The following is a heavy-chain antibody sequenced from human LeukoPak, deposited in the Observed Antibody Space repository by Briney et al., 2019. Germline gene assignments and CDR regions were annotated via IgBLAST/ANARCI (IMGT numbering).Heavy chain of an antibody. J-gene: IGHJ5*02. Sequence: GGSLRLSCAASGFTFSSYEMNWVRQAPGRGLEWVGFIRSKAYGGTTEYAASVKGRFTISRDDSKSIAYLQMNSLKTEDTAVYYCTREITMVRGVKYNWFDPWGQGTLVTVSS. V-gene: IGHV3-49*04. CDR1: GFTFSSYE. D-gene: IGHD3-10*01. CDR2: IRSKAYGGTT. CDR3: TREITMVRGVKYNWFDP.